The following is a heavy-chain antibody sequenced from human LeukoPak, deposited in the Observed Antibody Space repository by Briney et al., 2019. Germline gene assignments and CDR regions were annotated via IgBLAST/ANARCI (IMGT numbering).Heavy chain of an antibody. CDR2: IYYSGST. D-gene: IGHD3-10*01. J-gene: IGHJ4*02. CDR1: GDAINGYF. CDR3: ASGVRAYFFDF. V-gene: IGHV4-59*01. Sequence: SETLSLSCTVSGDAINGYFWNWIRQPPERGLEWLGSIYYSGSTNYIPSLKSRLTISMDRSRNQFSLKLTSVTAADTAVYYCASGVRAYFFDFWGRGTLVTVSS.